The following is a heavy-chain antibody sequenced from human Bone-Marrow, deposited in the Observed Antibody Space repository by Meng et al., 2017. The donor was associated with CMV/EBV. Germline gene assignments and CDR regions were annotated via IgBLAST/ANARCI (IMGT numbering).Heavy chain of an antibody. V-gene: IGHV3-21*06. J-gene: IGHJ6*02. Sequence: GESLKISCAASGFTFSSYSMNWVRQAPGKGLEWVSSISSSSSYIYYADSVKGRFTISRDNAKNSLYLQMNSLRAEDTAVYYCARVLLDVRGWYYQGMDVWGRGNTVTIAS. D-gene: IGHD6-19*01. CDR3: ARVLLDVRGWYYQGMDV. CDR2: ISSSSSYI. CDR1: GFTFSSYS.